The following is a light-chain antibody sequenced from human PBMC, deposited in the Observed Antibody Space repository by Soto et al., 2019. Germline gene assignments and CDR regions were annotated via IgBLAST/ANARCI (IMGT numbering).Light chain of an antibody. CDR1: QNVGNNY. Sequence: EIVLTQSPGTLSLSPGERATISCRASQNVGNNYLAWFQQTPGQAPRLLIFDASSRATGIPDRLSGSGSGTDFTLTINRLEPDDFTVYYCEQYAYSPLTFGGGTKVEF. CDR2: DAS. V-gene: IGKV3-20*01. CDR3: EQYAYSPLT. J-gene: IGKJ4*01.